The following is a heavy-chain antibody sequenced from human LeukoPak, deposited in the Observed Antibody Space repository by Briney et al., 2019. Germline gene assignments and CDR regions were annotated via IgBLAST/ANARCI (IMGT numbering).Heavy chain of an antibody. CDR2: IYYSGST. J-gene: IGHJ4*02. Sequence: PSETLSLTCTVSGGSISSYYWSWIRQPPGKGLEWIGYIYYSGSTNYNPSLKSRVTISVDTSKNQFSLKLSSVTAADTAVYYCARLMVREVIITEADYWGQGTLVTVSS. CDR1: GGSISSYY. D-gene: IGHD3-10*01. V-gene: IGHV4-59*08. CDR3: ARLMVREVIITEADY.